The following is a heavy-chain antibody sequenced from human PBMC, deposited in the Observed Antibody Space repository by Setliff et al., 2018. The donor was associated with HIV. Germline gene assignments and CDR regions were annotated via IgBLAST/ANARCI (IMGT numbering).Heavy chain of an antibody. Sequence: GGSLRLSCAASGFTFSSYAMSWVRQTPGKGLEWVSAVSGGGGSTYYADSVKGRFTISRDNSKNTLYLQMNSMRAEDTAVYYCAKERRPNQWDLHDGFDGWGQGTRVTVSS. CDR1: GFTFSSYA. CDR3: AKERRPNQWDLHDGFDG. D-gene: IGHD1-26*01. CDR2: VSGGGGST. J-gene: IGHJ3*01. V-gene: IGHV3-23*01.